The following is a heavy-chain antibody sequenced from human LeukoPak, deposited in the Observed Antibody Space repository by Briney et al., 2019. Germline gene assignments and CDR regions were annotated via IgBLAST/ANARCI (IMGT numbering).Heavy chain of an antibody. CDR3: AIGLSVTNHYYYGMDV. V-gene: IGHV1-45*02. CDR1: GYTFTYRY. Sequence: TGASVTVSCTASGYTFTYRYLHWVRQAPGQAPEWMGWITPFNGNTNYAQKLQDRVTITRDRSMSTVYMELSNLRSEDTAMYYCAIGLSVTNHYYYGMDVWGQGTTVTVSS. CDR2: ITPFNGNT. D-gene: IGHD4-11*01. J-gene: IGHJ6*02.